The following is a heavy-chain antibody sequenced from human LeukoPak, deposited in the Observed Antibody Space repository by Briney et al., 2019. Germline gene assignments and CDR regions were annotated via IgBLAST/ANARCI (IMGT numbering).Heavy chain of an antibody. Sequence: GGSLRLSCVGSGFSFSTYGMTWVRQAPGKGLEWVSSVSSSGETTYYADSVKGRFTISRDNSKSTLYLQMNSLRAEDTAVYYCAKDRPGYFDYWGQGTLVTVSS. V-gene: IGHV3-23*01. CDR1: GFSFSTYG. CDR3: AKDRPGYFDY. CDR2: VSSSGETT. J-gene: IGHJ4*02.